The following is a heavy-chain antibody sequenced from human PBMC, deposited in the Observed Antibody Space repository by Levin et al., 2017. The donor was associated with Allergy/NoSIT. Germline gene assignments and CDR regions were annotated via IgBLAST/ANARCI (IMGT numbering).Heavy chain of an antibody. J-gene: IGHJ5*02. V-gene: IGHV1-2*02. CDR3: ASDNRPYNWFDP. CDR2: IDPNSGDT. Sequence: KISCKASGYIFTGYGVHWVRQAPGQGLEWMGWIDPNSGDTNYAQKFQGRVTMTRDTSISTAYMEVSRLRSDDTAMYYCASDNRPYNWFDPWGQGTLVTVSS. CDR1: GYIFTGYG.